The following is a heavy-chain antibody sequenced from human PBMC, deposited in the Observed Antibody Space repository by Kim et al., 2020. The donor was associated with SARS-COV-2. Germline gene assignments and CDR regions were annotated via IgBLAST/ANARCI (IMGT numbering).Heavy chain of an antibody. CDR3: AKLWTDCGGGSCYSA. D-gene: IGHD2-15*01. J-gene: IGHJ5*02. Sequence: SVKGRFTISRDNSKNTLYLQRNSLRAEDTAMYYCAKLWTDCGGGSCYSAWGQGVLVTVSS. V-gene: IGHV3-23*01.